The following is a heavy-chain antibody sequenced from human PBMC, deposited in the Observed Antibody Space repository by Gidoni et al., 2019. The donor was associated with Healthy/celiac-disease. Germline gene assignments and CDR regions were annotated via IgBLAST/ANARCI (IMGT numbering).Heavy chain of an antibody. J-gene: IGHJ5*02. D-gene: IGHD5-12*01. CDR3: AKARVATIESDWFDP. V-gene: IGHV3-23*01. CDR2: ISGSGGST. CDR1: GFTFRSYA. Sequence: EVQLLASGGGLVQHGGSLSPSCAASGFTFRSYAMSWVRQAPGKGLEWVSAISGSGGSTYYADSVKGRFTISRDNSKNTLYLQMNSLRAEDTAVYYCAKARVATIESDWFDPWGQGTLVTVSS.